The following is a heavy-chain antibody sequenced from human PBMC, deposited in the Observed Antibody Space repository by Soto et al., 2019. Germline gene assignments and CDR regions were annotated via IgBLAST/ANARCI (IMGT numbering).Heavy chain of an antibody. V-gene: IGHV5-51*01. CDR2: IYPGDSDT. CDR3: ARRGGSLNYFDF. D-gene: IGHD2-15*01. CDR1: GYSFTNYW. Sequence: PGXSLKISCRGSGYSFTNYWIGWVRQMPGKCLEWMGIIYPGDSDTRYSPSFQGQVTISADKSISTAYLQWSSLRASDTAIYYCARRGGSLNYFDFWGPGTLVTVSS. J-gene: IGHJ4*02.